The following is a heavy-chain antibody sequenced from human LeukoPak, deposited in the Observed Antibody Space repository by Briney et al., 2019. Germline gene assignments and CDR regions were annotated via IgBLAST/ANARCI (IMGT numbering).Heavy chain of an antibody. V-gene: IGHV3-23*01. CDR3: AKGSGSGWYGWFAP. CDR2: IDASGGAT. D-gene: IGHD6-19*01. J-gene: IGHJ5*02. CDR1: GFTFSNYA. Sequence: GGALILSCAASGFTFSNYARSWVRQAPGTALEWASSIDASGGATYYADSVKGRFTISRDNSKNTFYLQMNSLRAEDTAVYSCAKGSGSGWYGWFAPWGQGTLVTVSS.